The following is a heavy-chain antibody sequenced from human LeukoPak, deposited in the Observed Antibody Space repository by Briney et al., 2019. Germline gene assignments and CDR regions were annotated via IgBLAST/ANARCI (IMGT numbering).Heavy chain of an antibody. CDR2: INWNGGST. Sequence: PGGSLRLSCAASGFTFDDYGMSWVRHAPGKGLEWVSGINWNGGSTGYADSVKGRFTISRDNAKNSLYLQMNSLRAEDTAMYYCARGRHSSSWSPIDYWGQGTLVTVSS. D-gene: IGHD6-13*01. J-gene: IGHJ4*02. CDR3: ARGRHSSSWSPIDY. CDR1: GFTFDDYG. V-gene: IGHV3-20*04.